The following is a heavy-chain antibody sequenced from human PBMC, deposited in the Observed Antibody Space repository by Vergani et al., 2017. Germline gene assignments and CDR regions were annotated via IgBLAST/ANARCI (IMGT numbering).Heavy chain of an antibody. CDR2: IYYSGST. Sequence: QVQLQESGPGLVKPSETLSLTCPVSGGSISSYYWSWIRQPPGKGLEWIGYIYYSGSTNYNPSLKSRVTISVDTSKNQFSLKLSSVTAADTAVYYCARAAGQLVRTFDYWGQGTLVTVSS. CDR3: ARAAGQLVRTFDY. V-gene: IGHV4-59*01. D-gene: IGHD6-13*01. J-gene: IGHJ4*02. CDR1: GGSISSYY.